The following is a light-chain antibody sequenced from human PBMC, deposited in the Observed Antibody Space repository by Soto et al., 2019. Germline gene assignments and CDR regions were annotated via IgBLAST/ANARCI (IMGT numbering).Light chain of an antibody. Sequence: QSVLTQPASVSGSPGQSITISCTGTNSDVGAYNYVSWYQQHPGKAPKLMIYDVNNRPSGVSNRFSGSKSGNTASLTISGLQAEDEADYYCSSYTSSNTLVFGGGTKLTVL. V-gene: IGLV2-14*01. J-gene: IGLJ2*01. CDR1: NSDVGAYNY. CDR3: SSYTSSNTLV. CDR2: DVN.